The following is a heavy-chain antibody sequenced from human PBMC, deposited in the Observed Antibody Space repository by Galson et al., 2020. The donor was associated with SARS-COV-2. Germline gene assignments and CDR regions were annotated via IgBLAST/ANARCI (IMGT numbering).Heavy chain of an antibody. J-gene: IGHJ4*02. Sequence: SETLSLTCTVSGGSVSSGSYYWSWIRQPPGKGLEWIGYIYYSGSTNYNPSLKSRVTIPVDTSKNQFSLKLSSVTTADTAVYYCAREEYRGSDFVRIVNYWGQGTLVTVSS. CDR1: GGSVSSGSYY. CDR2: IYYSGST. CDR3: AREEYRGSDFVRIVNY. D-gene: IGHD1-26*01. V-gene: IGHV4-61*01.